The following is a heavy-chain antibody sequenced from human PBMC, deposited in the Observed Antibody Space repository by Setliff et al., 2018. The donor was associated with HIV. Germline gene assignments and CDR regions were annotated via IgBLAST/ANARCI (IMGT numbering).Heavy chain of an antibody. CDR3: ARSIVPVASGYYYFEY. Sequence: SETLSLTCAVYGGSLSGDYWSWIRQPPGKGLEWIGEINQSGSTNYNPSLKSRVTISVDTSKNQFSLRLSSVAAGDTAVYYCARSIVPVASGYYYFEYWGQGTLVTVSS. J-gene: IGHJ4*02. CDR2: INQSGST. D-gene: IGHD3-3*01. CDR1: GGSLSGDY. V-gene: IGHV4-34*01.